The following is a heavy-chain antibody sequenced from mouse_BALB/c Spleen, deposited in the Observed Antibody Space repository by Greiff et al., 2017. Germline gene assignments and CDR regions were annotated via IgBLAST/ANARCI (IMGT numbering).Heavy chain of an antibody. CDR3: ARSYYGSRYWYFDV. CDR2: INPYNDGT. CDR1: GYTFTSYV. V-gene: IGHV1-14*01. J-gene: IGHJ1*01. D-gene: IGHD1-1*01. Sequence: QLKESGPELVKPGASVKMSCKASGYTFTSYVMHWVKQKPGQGLEWIGYINPYNDGTKYNEKFKGKATLTSDKSSSTAYMELSSLTSEDSAVYYCARSYYGSRYWYFDVWGAGTTVTVSS.